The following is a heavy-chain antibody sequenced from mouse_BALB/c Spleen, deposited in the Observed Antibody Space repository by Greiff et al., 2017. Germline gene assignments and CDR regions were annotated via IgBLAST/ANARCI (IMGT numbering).Heavy chain of an antibody. CDR2: ISNLAYSI. D-gene: IGHD4-1*01. J-gene: IGHJ4*01. Sequence: EVMLVESGGGLVQPGGSRKLSCAASGFTFGDYGMAWVRQAPGKGPEWVAFISNLAYSIYYADTVTGRFTISRENAKNTLYLEMSSLRSEDTAMYYCARDLTGRGAMDYWGQGTSVTVSS. V-gene: IGHV5-15*02. CDR1: GFTFGDYG. CDR3: ARDLTGRGAMDY.